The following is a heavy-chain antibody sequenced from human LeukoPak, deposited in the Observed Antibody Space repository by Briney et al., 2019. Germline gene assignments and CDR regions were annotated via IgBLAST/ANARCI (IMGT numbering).Heavy chain of an antibody. Sequence: PSETLSLTCAVYGGSFSGYYWSWIRQPPGKGLEWIGEINHSGSTNYNPSLKSRVTISVDTSKNQFSLKLSSVTAADTAVYYCARAWKGFDYWGQGTLVTVSS. V-gene: IGHV4-34*01. D-gene: IGHD1-1*01. CDR2: INHSGST. CDR1: GGSFSGYY. CDR3: ARAWKGFDY. J-gene: IGHJ4*02.